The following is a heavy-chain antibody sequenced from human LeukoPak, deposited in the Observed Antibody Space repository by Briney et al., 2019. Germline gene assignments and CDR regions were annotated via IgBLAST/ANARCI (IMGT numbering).Heavy chain of an antibody. CDR3: ASPYCSSTSCYSVLYGMDV. CDR1: GYTFTSYG. CDR2: ISAYNGNT. Sequence: ASVKVSCKASGYTFTSYGISWVRQAPGQGLEWMGWISAYNGNTNYAQKLQGRVTITADESTSTAYMELSSLRSEDTAVYYCASPYCSSTSCYSVLYGMDVWGQGTTVTVSS. J-gene: IGHJ6*02. V-gene: IGHV1-18*01. D-gene: IGHD2-2*01.